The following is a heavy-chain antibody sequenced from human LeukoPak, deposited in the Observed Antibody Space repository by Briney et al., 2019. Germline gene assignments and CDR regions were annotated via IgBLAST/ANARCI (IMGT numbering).Heavy chain of an antibody. V-gene: IGHV1-8*01. CDR1: EYTFTCYD. J-gene: IGHJ4*02. Sequence: ASVKVSCKASEYTFTCYDINGVRQATGQGLEWTGWMNPNSGNTVYAQKFQGRVTLTTDTSTSTAYMELRSLTSDDTAVYYCARDVGTYGSGSHVLDYWGRGTLVTVPS. CDR3: ARDVGTYGSGSHVLDY. CDR2: MNPNSGNT. D-gene: IGHD3-10*01.